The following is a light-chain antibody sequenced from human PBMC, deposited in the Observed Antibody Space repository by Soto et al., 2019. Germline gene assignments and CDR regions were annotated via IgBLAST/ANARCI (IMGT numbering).Light chain of an antibody. V-gene: IGKV2-30*01. CDR2: KVS. CDR1: QSLVYSDGNTY. Sequence: DVVMTQSPLSLPVTLGQPASISCRSSQSLVYSDGNTYLNWFQQRPGQSPRRLIYKVSNRDSGVPDRFSGSGSGTDFTLKISRVEAEDVGVYYCMQGTYWPPKITCGQGTRLEIK. J-gene: IGKJ5*01. CDR3: MQGTYWPPKIT.